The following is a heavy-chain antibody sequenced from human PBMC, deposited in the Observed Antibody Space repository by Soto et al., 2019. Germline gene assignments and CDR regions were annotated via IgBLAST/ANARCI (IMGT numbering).Heavy chain of an antibody. CDR1: GDSFTSYA. V-gene: IGHV1-18*01. J-gene: IGHJ4*02. D-gene: IGHD3-10*01. CDR2: ISTYNGHT. CDR3: AAGTFLGPWQF. Sequence: ASVKVSCKASGDSFTSYAISWVRQAPGQGLEWMGWISTYNGHTKYGPEVQGRVTLTTDTSTRTAYMELKSLTSDDTAVYYCAAGTFLGPWQFWGQGTRGTV.